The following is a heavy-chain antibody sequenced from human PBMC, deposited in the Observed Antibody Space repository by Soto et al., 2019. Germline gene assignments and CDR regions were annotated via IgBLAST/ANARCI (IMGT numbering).Heavy chain of an antibody. J-gene: IGHJ5*02. CDR1: GFSVSSNY. CDR2: HYSGGST. Sequence: GGSLRLSCAISGFSVSSNYLSWVRQAPGKGLEWVSVHYSGGSTYYADSVQGRFTISRDKSNNTLYLQMRRVRAEDTAVYFCARPSNHRGQVGATSPLDTWGQGTQVTVSS. V-gene: IGHV3-53*01. D-gene: IGHD1-26*01. CDR3: ARPSNHRGQVGATSPLDT.